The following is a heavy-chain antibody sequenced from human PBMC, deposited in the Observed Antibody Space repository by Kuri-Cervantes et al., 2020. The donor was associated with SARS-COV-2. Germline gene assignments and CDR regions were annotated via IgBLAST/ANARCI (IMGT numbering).Heavy chain of an antibody. CDR3: TTLIDY. Sequence: ASVKVSCKAPETTFPNYDINWVRQATGQGLEWMGWMNPNSGNTGYAQKFQGRVTITRNTSISTAYMELSSLRSEDTAVYYCTTLIDYWGQGALVTVSS. CDR2: MNPNSGNT. J-gene: IGHJ4*02. V-gene: IGHV1-8*01. CDR1: ETTFPNYD.